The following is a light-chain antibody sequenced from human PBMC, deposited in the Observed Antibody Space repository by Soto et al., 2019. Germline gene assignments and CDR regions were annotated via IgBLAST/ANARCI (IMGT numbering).Light chain of an antibody. CDR1: QSISNY. CDR3: QQSYNTPLT. J-gene: IGKJ4*01. V-gene: IGKV1-39*01. CDR2: AAS. Sequence: DIQMTQSPASLSASVGDRVTVTCRAGQSISNYLNWYQQKPGKAPKLLIYAASVLQSGVPSRFSGSGSGTEFTLSINSLLAEDFAIYYCQQSYNTPLTFGGGTKVEMK.